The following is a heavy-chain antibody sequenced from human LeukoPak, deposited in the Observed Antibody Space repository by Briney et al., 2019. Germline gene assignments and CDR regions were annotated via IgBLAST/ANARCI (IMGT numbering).Heavy chain of an antibody. CDR3: AKDRVSYGYERDDY. J-gene: IGHJ4*02. D-gene: IGHD3-16*01. Sequence: GGSLRLTCAASGFTFSSYAMSWVRQAPGRGLEWVSAISGSGGSTYYADSVKGRFTISRDNSKNKLYLQMNSLRVEDTAVYYCAKDRVSYGYERDDYWGQGTLVTVSS. V-gene: IGHV3-23*01. CDR2: ISGSGGST. CDR1: GFTFSSYA.